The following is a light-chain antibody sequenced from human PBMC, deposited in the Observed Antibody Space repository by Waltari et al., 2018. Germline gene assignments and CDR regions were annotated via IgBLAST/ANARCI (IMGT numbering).Light chain of an antibody. Sequence: DIQMTQSPSSLSASVGDRVTITCRASQSISTWLAWYQQKPGKAPKLLIYNASTLEGGVPSGFSGRGSKTEFTLTISSLQPDDFASYYYQKYDNYPWTLGQETKVEVK. V-gene: IGKV1-5*03. J-gene: IGKJ1*01. CDR1: QSISTW. CDR3: QKYDNYPWT. CDR2: NAS.